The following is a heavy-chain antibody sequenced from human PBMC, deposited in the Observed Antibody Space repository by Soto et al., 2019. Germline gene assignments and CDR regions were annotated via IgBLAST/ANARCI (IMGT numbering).Heavy chain of an antibody. CDR3: ARAVRSISDRFDP. CDR2: IYYSGST. Sequence: SETLSLTCTVSGGSISSGGYYWSWIRQHPGKGLEWIGYIYYSGSTYYNPSLKNRVTISVDTSKNQFSLKLSSVTAADTAVYYCARAVRSISDRFDPWGQGTLVTVSS. CDR1: GGSISSGGYY. V-gene: IGHV4-31*03. D-gene: IGHD6-6*01. J-gene: IGHJ5*02.